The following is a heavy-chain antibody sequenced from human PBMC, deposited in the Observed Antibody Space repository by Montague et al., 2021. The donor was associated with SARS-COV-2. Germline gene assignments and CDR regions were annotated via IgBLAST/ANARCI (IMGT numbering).Heavy chain of an antibody. CDR1: GGSVSSGSYY. V-gene: IGHV4-61*01. CDR3: ASVNTAGAY. Sequence: SETLSLTCTVSGGSVSSGSYYWSWIRQPPGKGLEWIGYIYYSGSTXYNPSLESRVTISVDTSKNQFSLKLSSVTAADTAVYYCASVNTAGAYWGQGTLVTVSS. CDR2: IYYSGST. J-gene: IGHJ4*02. D-gene: IGHD7-27*01.